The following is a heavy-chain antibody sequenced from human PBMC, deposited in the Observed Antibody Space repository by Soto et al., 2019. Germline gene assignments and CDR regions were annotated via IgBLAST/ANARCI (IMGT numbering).Heavy chain of an antibody. CDR1: GFTFSSYA. V-gene: IGHV3-30-3*01. D-gene: IGHD5-18*01. CDR3: ARDGGYSYGSFDY. J-gene: IGHJ4*02. Sequence: GGSLRLSCAASGFTFSSYAMHWVRQAPGKGLEWVAVVSYDGSNKYYADSVKGRFTISIDNSKNTLYLQMNSLRAEDTAVYYCARDGGYSYGSFDYWGQGTLVTVSS. CDR2: VSYDGSNK.